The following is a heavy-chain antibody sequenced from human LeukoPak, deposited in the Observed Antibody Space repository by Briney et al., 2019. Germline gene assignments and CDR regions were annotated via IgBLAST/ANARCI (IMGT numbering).Heavy chain of an antibody. D-gene: IGHD2-2*01. Sequence: GGSLRLSCAASGFTFSSYGMHWVRQAPGKGLEWVAVISYDGSNKYYADSVKGRFTISRDNSKNTLYLQMNSLRTEDTAVYYCAKRYCSSTSCYWGPLDYWGQGALVTVSS. CDR2: ISYDGSNK. CDR1: GFTFSSYG. CDR3: AKRYCSSTSCYWGPLDY. V-gene: IGHV3-30*18. J-gene: IGHJ4*02.